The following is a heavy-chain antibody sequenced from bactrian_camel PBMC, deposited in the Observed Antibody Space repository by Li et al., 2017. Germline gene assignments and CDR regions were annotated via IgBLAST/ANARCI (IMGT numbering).Heavy chain of an antibody. D-gene: IGHD5*01. CDR1: TLGYINASC. CDR3: ALLPGPWGPVLTPLRYTS. V-gene: IGHV3S53*01. J-gene: IGHJ4*01. Sequence: HVQLVESGGGSVQAGGSLRLSCTASTLGYINASCMGWFRQPPGKEREGVAAINNNDNVNYAESVAGRFTISQDNAKNIVYLQMTSLKPEDTAMYYCALLPGPWGPVLTPLRYTSWGQGTQVTVS. CDR2: INNNDNV.